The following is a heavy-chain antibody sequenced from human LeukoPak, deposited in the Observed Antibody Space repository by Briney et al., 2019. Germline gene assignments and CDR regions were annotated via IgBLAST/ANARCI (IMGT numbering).Heavy chain of an antibody. J-gene: IGHJ4*02. V-gene: IGHV4-39*07. CDR1: GGSISSSSYY. Sequence: PSETLSLTCTVSGGSISSSSYYWGWIRQPPGKGLEWIGSIYYSGSTYNNPSLKSRVTISPDTSKNQFSLKLSSVTAADTAVYYCARGTQYYDILTGYSDWGQGTLVTVSS. CDR2: IYYSGST. CDR3: ARGTQYYDILTGYSD. D-gene: IGHD3-9*01.